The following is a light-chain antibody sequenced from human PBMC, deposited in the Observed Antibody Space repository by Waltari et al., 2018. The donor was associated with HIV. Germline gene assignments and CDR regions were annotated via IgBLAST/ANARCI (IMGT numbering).Light chain of an antibody. J-gene: IGKJ1*01. CDR2: KTS. V-gene: IGKV1-5*03. Sequence: DIQMTKSPSTLSASVGDRVTITCRASQGLSDCLAWYQQRPGKAPKLLIYKTSRLESGVPSRFSGSGYGTEFALTISSLQPDDFATYYCQHYHLFSWTFGQGTKV. CDR1: QGLSDC. CDR3: QHYHLFSWT.